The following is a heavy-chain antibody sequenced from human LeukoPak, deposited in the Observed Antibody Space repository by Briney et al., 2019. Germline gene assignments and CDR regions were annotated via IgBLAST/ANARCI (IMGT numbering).Heavy chain of an antibody. J-gene: IGHJ5*02. V-gene: IGHV5-51*01. Sequence: GESLKISCKGSGYSFTSYWIVWVRQMPGKGLEWMGIIYPGDSDTRYSPSFQGQVTISADKSISTAYLQWSSLKASDTAMYYCARLWGITGTLNWFDPWGQGTLVTVSS. CDR1: GYSFTSYW. D-gene: IGHD1-7*01. CDR2: IYPGDSDT. CDR3: ARLWGITGTLNWFDP.